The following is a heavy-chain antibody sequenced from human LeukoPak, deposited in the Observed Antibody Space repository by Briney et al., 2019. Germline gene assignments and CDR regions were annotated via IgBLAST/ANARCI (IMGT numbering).Heavy chain of an antibody. CDR3: AREGGSGHSYYFDY. Sequence: ASVKVSCKASGYTFTSYYMHWVRQAPGQGLEWMGIINPSGGSTSYAQKFQGRVTMTRDTSIDTAYMELSGLGTEDTAIYYCAREGGSGHSYYFDYWGQGTLVTVSS. D-gene: IGHD3-22*01. V-gene: IGHV1-46*01. CDR2: INPSGGST. J-gene: IGHJ4*02. CDR1: GYTFTSYY.